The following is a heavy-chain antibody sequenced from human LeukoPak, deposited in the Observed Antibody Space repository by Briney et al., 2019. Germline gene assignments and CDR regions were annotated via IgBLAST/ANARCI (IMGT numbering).Heavy chain of an antibody. CDR2: INHSGST. CDR1: GGSFSGYY. V-gene: IGHV4-34*01. D-gene: IGHD3/OR15-3a*01. J-gene: IGHJ4*02. Sequence: KASETLSLTCAVYGGSFSGYYWSWIRQPPVQGLDWIGEINHSGSTNYNPSLKSRVTISVDTSKNQFSLKLSSVTAADTAVYYCARGSFGWTPAVYFDYWGQGTLVTVSS. CDR3: ARGSFGWTPAVYFDY.